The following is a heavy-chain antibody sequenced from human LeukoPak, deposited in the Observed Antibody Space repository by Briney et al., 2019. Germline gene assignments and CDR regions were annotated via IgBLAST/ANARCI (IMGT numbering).Heavy chain of an antibody. V-gene: IGHV3-30-3*01. CDR3: ARDPSRTGYSSSWYGPDDY. CDR2: ISYDGSNK. CDR1: GFTFSSYA. J-gene: IGHJ4*02. D-gene: IGHD6-13*01. Sequence: PGGSLRLSCAASGFTFSSYAMHWVRQAPGKGLEWVAVISYDGSNKYYADSVKGRFTISRDNSKNTLYLQMNSLRAEDTAVYYCARDPSRTGYSSSWYGPDDYWGQGTLVTVSS.